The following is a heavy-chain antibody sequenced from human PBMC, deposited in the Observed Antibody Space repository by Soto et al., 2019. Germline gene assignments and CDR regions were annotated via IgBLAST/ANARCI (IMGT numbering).Heavy chain of an antibody. V-gene: IGHV1-46*01. CDR3: ARDPRYYDILTGSYWFDP. CDR1: GYTFTSYY. CDR2: INPSGGST. D-gene: IGHD3-9*01. Sequence: ASVKVSCKASGYTFTSYYMHWVRQAPGQGLEWMGIINPSGGSTSYAQKFKGRVTMTRDTSTSTVYMELSSLRSEDTAVYYCARDPRYYDILTGSYWFDPWGQGTMVTVSS. J-gene: IGHJ5*02.